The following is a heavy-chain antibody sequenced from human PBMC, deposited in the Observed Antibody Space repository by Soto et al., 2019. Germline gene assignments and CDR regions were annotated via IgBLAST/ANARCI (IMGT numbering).Heavy chain of an antibody. J-gene: IGHJ4*02. CDR3: ARGGGIVVVTALYDH. CDR1: GGTFSSYA. CDR2: IIPIFGTA. Sequence: ASVKVSCKASGGTFSSYAISWVRQAPGQGLEWMGGIIPIFGTANYAQKFQGRVTITADESTSTAYMELSSLTSEDTAVYYCARGGGIVVVTALYDHWGQGTLVTVSS. V-gene: IGHV1-69*13. D-gene: IGHD2-21*02.